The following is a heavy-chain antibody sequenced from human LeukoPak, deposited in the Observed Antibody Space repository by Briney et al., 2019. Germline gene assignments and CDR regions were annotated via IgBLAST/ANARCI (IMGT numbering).Heavy chain of an antibody. CDR1: GFTFSSYW. CDR3: ARLTMVRGVIVGDYYYYYSMDV. D-gene: IGHD3-10*01. V-gene: IGHV3-7*01. Sequence: GGSLRLSCVASGFTFSSYWMSWVRRAPGKGLEWVANIIQDGSESYYVDSVKGRFTITRDNAKSSLYLQMNSLRAGDTAVYYCARLTMVRGVIVGDYYYYYSMDVWGKGTTVIVSS. J-gene: IGHJ6*03. CDR2: IIQDGSES.